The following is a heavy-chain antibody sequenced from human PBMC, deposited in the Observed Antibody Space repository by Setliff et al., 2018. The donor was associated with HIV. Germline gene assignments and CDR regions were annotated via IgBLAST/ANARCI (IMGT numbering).Heavy chain of an antibody. D-gene: IGHD3-22*01. CDR1: GFMFSDFG. V-gene: IGHV3-30*02. J-gene: IGHJ3*01. CDR2: AAFDGRNQ. CDR3: AKSLSSGFALDALDF. Sequence: PGGSLRLSCVASGFMFSDFGMHRVRQAPGKGLEWLAFAAFDGRNQIHAESVEGRVTISRDNAKNTLYLQLHSLRAEDAAVYYCAKSLSSGFALDALDFRGQGTKVTVSS.